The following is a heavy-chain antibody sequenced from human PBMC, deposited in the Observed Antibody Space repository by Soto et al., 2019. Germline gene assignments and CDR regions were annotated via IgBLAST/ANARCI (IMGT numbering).Heavy chain of an antibody. CDR3: ASPPTTGNYYYYGMDG. CDR2: IIPIFGIA. J-gene: IGHJ6*02. Sequence: ASVKVSCKASGGTFSRYSITWVRQAPGHGLEWIGRIIPIFGIASYAQKFQGRVTITADESTSTAYMELSSLRSDDTAVYYCASPPTTGNYYYYGMDGWGQGTTVTVSS. D-gene: IGHD4-17*01. CDR1: GGTFSRYS. V-gene: IGHV1-69*02.